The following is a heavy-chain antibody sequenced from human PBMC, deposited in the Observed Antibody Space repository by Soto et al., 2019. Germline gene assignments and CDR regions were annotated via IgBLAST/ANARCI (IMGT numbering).Heavy chain of an antibody. CDR3: ARAVVVPAAMALYFDY. V-gene: IGHV1-69*02. J-gene: IGHJ4*02. Sequence: ASVKVSCKASGGTFSSYTISWVRQAPGQGLEWMGRIIPILGIANYAQKFQGRVTITADKSTSTAYMELSSLRSEDTAVYYCARAVVVPAAMALYFDYWGQGTLVTVSS. D-gene: IGHD2-2*01. CDR1: GGTFSSYT. CDR2: IIPILGIA.